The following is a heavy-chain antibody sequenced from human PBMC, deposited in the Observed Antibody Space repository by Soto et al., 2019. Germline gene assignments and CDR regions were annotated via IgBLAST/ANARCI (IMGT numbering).Heavy chain of an antibody. J-gene: IGHJ3*01. CDR1: GFTFSSDG. D-gene: IGHD2-2*02. CDR2: ISYDGIKE. Sequence: QVQLVESGGGVVQPGRSLRLSCAASGFTFSSDGMHWVRQAPGKGREWVAVISYDGIKEYYADSVKGRFTISGDNSKNALYLQMNSLRAEDTAVYYCAKIVGYCSSASCYNAFDLWGQGTLVTVSS. CDR3: AKIVGYCSSASCYNAFDL. V-gene: IGHV3-30*18.